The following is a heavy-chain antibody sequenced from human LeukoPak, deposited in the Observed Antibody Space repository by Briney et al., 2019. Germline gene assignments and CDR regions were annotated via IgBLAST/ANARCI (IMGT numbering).Heavy chain of an antibody. CDR2: IYYSGST. J-gene: IGHJ3*02. CDR3: ARHRDGYSDAFDI. V-gene: IGHV4-31*03. Sequence: PSQTLSLTCTVSGGSISSGGYYWSWIRQHPGKGLEWIGHIYYSGSTYYNPSLKSRVTISVDTSKNQFSLKLSSVTAADTAVYYCARHRDGYSDAFDIWGQGTMVTVSS. CDR1: GGSISSGGYY. D-gene: IGHD5-24*01.